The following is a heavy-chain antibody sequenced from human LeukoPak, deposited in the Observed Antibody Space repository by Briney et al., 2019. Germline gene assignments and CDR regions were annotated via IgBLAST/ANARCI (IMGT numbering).Heavy chain of an antibody. Sequence: SDTLSLTCAVSGYSIRSSNWWGWIRQPPGKGLAWIGYIYYSGSTYYNPSLKSRVTMSVDTSNNQFSLKLSSVTAVDTAVYYCARYGGNSRWFDPWGQGTLVTVSS. CDR2: IYYSGST. J-gene: IGHJ5*02. D-gene: IGHD4-23*01. V-gene: IGHV4-28*01. CDR3: ARYGGNSRWFDP. CDR1: GYSIRSSNW.